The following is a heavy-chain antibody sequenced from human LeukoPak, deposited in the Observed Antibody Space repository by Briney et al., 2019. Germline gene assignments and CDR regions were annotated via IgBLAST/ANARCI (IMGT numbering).Heavy chain of an antibody. D-gene: IGHD1-26*01. CDR3: ARAIGGELRGGEFDY. CDR1: GGSISSSSYY. J-gene: IGHJ4*02. Sequence: SETLSLTCTVSGGSISSSSYYWGWIRQPPGKGLEWIGSINYSGSTYYNPSLKSRVTLSVDTSKNHFSLKLSSVTAADTAVYYCARAIGGELRGGEFDYWGQGTLVTVSS. V-gene: IGHV4-39*02. CDR2: INYSGST.